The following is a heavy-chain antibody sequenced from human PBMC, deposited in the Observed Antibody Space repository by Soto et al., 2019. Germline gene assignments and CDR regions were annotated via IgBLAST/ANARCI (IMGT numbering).Heavy chain of an antibody. V-gene: IGHV4-59*01. D-gene: IGHD2-15*01. CDR2: IYYTGSS. CDR1: GGSISSYY. J-gene: IGHJ5*02. Sequence: SETLSLTCTVSGGSISSYYWSWIRQHPGKGLEWIGYIYYTGSSNYNPSLKRRVTISADTSKNQFSLKLSSVTAADTTVYYCASALHCSGGRCSFDPWGQGTLVTVSS. CDR3: ASALHCSGGRCSFDP.